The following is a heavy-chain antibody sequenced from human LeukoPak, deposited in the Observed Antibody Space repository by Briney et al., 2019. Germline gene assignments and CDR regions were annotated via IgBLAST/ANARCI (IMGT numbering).Heavy chain of an antibody. J-gene: IGHJ4*02. CDR2: TSYNGNT. CDR3: ARHSGSGWQALGY. D-gene: IGHD6-19*01. V-gene: IGHV1-18*04. CDR1: GYTFSNYG. Sequence: ASVKVSCKASGYTFSNYGISWVRQAPGLGLEWMGWTSYNGNTNYAQKFQDRVTMTTDTSTTTAYMELRSLESDDTAVYYCARHSGSGWQALGYWGQGTMVTVSS.